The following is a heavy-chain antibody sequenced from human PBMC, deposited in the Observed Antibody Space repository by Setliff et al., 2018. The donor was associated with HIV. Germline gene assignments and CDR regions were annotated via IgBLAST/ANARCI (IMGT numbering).Heavy chain of an antibody. D-gene: IGHD6-13*01. CDR2: IYTSGNI. J-gene: IGHJ4*02. Sequence: SETLSLTCTVSGGSIGSGSYYWTWIRQPAGKGLEWIGRIYTSGNINYNPSLKSRVTISVDTSKNQFSLNLSSVTAADTAVYYCARAYSSSWIFDYWGQGTLVTVSS. CDR3: ARAYSSSWIFDY. CDR1: GGSIGSGSYY. V-gene: IGHV4-61*02.